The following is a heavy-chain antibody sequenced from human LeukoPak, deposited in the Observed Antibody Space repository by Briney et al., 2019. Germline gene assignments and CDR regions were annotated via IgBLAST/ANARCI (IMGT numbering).Heavy chain of an antibody. CDR3: AKSLYSSSSLRRLSDY. J-gene: IGHJ4*02. CDR1: GFTFSSYA. Sequence: GGSLRLSCAASGFTFSSYAMSRVRQAPGKGLEWVSAISGSGGSTYYADSVKGRFTISRDNSKNTLYLQMNSLRAEDTAVYYCAKSLYSSSSLRRLSDYWGQGTLVTVSS. V-gene: IGHV3-23*01. D-gene: IGHD6-6*01. CDR2: ISGSGGST.